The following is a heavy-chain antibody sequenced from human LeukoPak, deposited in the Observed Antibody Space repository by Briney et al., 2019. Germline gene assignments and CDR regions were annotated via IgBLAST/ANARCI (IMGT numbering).Heavy chain of an antibody. CDR2: MSPKSGNT. CDR3: ARTPPKGDIDN. J-gene: IGHJ4*02. D-gene: IGHD2-21*02. V-gene: IGHV1-8*01. CDR1: GYTSTNYD. Sequence: ASVKVSCKASGYTSTNYDINWVRQAPGQGLEWMGWMSPKSGNTGYAQKFQGRVTMTSDTSIRIAYMELSSLTSEDTAVYYCARTPPKGDIDNWGQGALVTVSS.